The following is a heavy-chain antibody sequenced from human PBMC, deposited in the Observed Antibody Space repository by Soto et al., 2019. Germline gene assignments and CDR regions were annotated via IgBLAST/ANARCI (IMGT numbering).Heavy chain of an antibody. CDR3: ARGAFGSDYVDY. CDR1: GFTFTSYW. Sequence: EVQVVESGGASVQPGGSLRLSCAASGFTFTSYWMHWVRQAPGKGLLWMSRIKGDETTSSYADSVKGRFTISRDNAKNTVYLQMNSLRAEDTALYYCARGAFGSDYVDYWGQGTLVTVSS. D-gene: IGHD3-10*01. J-gene: IGHJ4*02. CDR2: IKGDETTS. V-gene: IGHV3-74*01.